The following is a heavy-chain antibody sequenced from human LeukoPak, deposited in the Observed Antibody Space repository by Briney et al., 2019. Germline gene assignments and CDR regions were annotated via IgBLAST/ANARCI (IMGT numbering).Heavy chain of an antibody. Sequence: GGSLRLFCAASGFALQSYAIKWVRQASGKGLEGVSGIGTSDIKYYAGVMKDRFTISRDNPKNTVYLEMSSLRVDDTALYYCAKEGIKGRGLSCFESWGHGTLVTVSS. D-gene: IGHD5-24*01. CDR3: AKEGIKGRGLSCFES. CDR2: IGTSDIK. V-gene: IGHV3-23*01. J-gene: IGHJ5*01. CDR1: GFALQSYA.